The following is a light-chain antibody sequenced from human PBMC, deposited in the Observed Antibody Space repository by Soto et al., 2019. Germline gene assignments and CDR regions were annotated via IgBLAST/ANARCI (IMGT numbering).Light chain of an antibody. CDR1: QDISNY. J-gene: IGKJ4*02. Sequence: IQMTQSPSSLSASVGDRVTITCQASQDISNYLNWYQQKPGKAPKLLIYDASNLETGVPSRFSGSGSGTEFTFTISSLQLEDIATCYCQHYDNLPLTFGGGTKVDIK. V-gene: IGKV1-33*01. CDR2: DAS. CDR3: QHYDNLPLT.